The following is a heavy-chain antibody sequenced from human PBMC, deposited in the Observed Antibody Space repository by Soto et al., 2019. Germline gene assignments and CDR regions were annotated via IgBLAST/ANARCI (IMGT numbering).Heavy chain of an antibody. V-gene: IGHV1-18*01. CDR2: ISTYNGDT. D-gene: IGHD2-2*01. Sequence: QVHLVQSGAEVEKPGASVKVSCKASGYTFTTFGISWVRQAPGQGLEWMGWISTYNGDTKHAQKFQGRVTMTTVTSTSTVYMELKNLRSDDTAVYYCARDYCISSSCYGPDYWGQGTLVTVSS. CDR1: GYTFTTFG. J-gene: IGHJ4*02. CDR3: ARDYCISSSCYGPDY.